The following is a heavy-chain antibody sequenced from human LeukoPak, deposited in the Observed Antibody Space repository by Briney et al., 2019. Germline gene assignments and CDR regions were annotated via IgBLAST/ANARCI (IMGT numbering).Heavy chain of an antibody. CDR1: GFTFSSYA. CDR3: XXXGPYSSSYEEGSYYYYYMDV. CDR2: ISGSGGST. J-gene: IGHJ6*03. Sequence: AGGSLRLSCAASGFTFSSYAMSWVRQAPGKGLEWVSAISGSGGSTYYADSVKGRFTISRDNSKNTLYLQMNSLRAEDTAVYYXXXXGPYSSSYEEGSYYYYYMDVWGKGTTVTVSS. D-gene: IGHD6-6*01. V-gene: IGHV3-23*01.